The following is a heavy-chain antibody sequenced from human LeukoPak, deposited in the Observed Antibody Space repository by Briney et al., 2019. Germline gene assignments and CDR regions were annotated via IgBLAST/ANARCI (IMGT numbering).Heavy chain of an antibody. V-gene: IGHV3-23*01. CDR2: ISDSSGST. Sequence: PGGSLRLSCAASGFTFTSYAMNWVRQAPGKGLEWVSTISDSSGSTYYADSVKGRFTISRDNSKNTLYLQMNSLKTEDTAVYYCTTKTTLIVVPNDAFDIWGQGTMVTVSS. CDR1: GFTFTSYA. J-gene: IGHJ3*02. CDR3: TTKTTLIVVPNDAFDI. D-gene: IGHD2-2*01.